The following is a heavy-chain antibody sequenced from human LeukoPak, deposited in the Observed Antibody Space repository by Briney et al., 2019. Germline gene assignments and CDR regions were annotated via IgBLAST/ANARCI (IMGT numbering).Heavy chain of an antibody. CDR1: GFTFSAFA. CDR3: ATYRQVLLPFES. J-gene: IGHJ4*02. D-gene: IGHD2-8*02. V-gene: IGHV3-23*01. CDR2: IFPSGGEI. Sequence: GGSLRLSCAASGFTFSAFAMIWVRQPPGKGLEWVSSIFPSGGEIHYADSVRGRFTIPRDNSKGTLSLQINSLRAEDTAIYYCATYRQVLLPFESWGQGTLVTVSS.